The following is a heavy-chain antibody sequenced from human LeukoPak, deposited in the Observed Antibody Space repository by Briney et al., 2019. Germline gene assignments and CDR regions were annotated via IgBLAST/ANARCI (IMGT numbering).Heavy chain of an antibody. D-gene: IGHD5-18*01. CDR2: IYTSGST. CDR3: ARRGYSYGSGYYYYGMDV. Sequence: KPSETLSLTCTVSGGSISSYYWSWIRQPAGKGLEWIERIYTSGSTNYNPSLKSRVTISVDTSKNQFSLKLSSVTAADTAVYYCARRGYSYGSGYYYYGMDVWGQGTTVTVSS. J-gene: IGHJ6*02. CDR1: GGSISSYY. V-gene: IGHV4-4*07.